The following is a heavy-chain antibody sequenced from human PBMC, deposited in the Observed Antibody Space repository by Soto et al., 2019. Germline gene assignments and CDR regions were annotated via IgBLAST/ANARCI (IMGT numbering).Heavy chain of an antibody. V-gene: IGHV3-15*01. CDR2: IKSKSDGGTT. J-gene: IGHJ5*02. D-gene: IGHD2-15*01. Sequence: GGALRLSFAASGFPFSDARMSWVRPAPGEGVDWGGRIKSKSDGGTTEYAAPVRGRFTISRDDSKNTLYLQMNSLKTEDTAVYYCTTDLWRIAVVVGSTGYFNPWGQGTPVTVSS. CDR1: GFPFSDAR. CDR3: TTDLWRIAVVVGSTGYFNP.